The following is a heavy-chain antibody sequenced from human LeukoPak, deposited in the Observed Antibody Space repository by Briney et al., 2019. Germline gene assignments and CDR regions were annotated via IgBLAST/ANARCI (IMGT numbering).Heavy chain of an antibody. CDR2: IYYSGST. V-gene: IGHV4-59*01. D-gene: IGHD1-26*01. J-gene: IGHJ6*03. CDR3: ARGGIVGATGGDYYYYYMDV. Sequence: SETLSLTCTVSGGSISSYYWSWIRQPPGKGLEWIGYIYYSGSTNYNPSLQSRVTISVDTSKNQFSLKLSSVTAADTAVYYCARGGIVGATGGDYYYYYMDVWGKGTTVTVSS. CDR1: GGSISSYY.